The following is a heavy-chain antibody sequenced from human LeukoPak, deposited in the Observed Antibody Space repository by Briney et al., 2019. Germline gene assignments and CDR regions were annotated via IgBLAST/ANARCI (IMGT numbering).Heavy chain of an antibody. CDR3: ARAPVGTAALY. J-gene: IGHJ4*02. Sequence: SVKVSCKASGGTFSSYAISWVRQAPGQGLEWMGRIIPILGIANYAQKFQGRVTITADKSTSTAYMELSSLRSEDTALYYCARAPVGTAALYWGQGTLVTVSS. CDR1: GGTFSSYA. CDR2: IIPILGIA. D-gene: IGHD4-23*01. V-gene: IGHV1-69*04.